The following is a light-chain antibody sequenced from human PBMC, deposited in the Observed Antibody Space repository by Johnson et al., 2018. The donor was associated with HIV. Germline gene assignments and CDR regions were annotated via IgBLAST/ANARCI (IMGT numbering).Light chain of an antibody. V-gene: IGLV1-51*02. J-gene: IGLJ1*01. CDR2: ENN. CDR1: SSNIGNNY. Sequence: QSVLTQPPSVSAAPGQKVTISCSGSSSNIGNNYVSWYQQLPGTAPKLLIYENNKRPSGIPDRFSGSKSGPSATLGITGLQTGDEADYYCGTGDSRLSAGHVFGTGTKVTVL. CDR3: GTGDSRLSAGHV.